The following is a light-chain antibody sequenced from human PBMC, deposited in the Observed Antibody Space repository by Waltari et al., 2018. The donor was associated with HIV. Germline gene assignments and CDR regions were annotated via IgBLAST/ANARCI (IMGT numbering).Light chain of an antibody. V-gene: IGKV3-11*01. J-gene: IGKJ1*01. CDR2: DAS. CDR3: QQRTNWPPWS. CDR1: ESISRY. Sequence: EIVLTQSPATLSLSPGESATPSCRASESISRYLAWYQQKPGQAPRLLISDASNRATGIPARFSGSESGTDFTLTISYLEPEDFAVYYCQQRTNWPPWSFGQGTKVEIK.